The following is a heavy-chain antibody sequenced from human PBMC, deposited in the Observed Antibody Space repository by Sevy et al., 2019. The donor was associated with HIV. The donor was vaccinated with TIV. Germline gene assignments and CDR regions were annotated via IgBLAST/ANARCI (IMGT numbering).Heavy chain of an antibody. CDR1: GFTFTSYG. CDR3: AKDSTFDSLYYNSRGYGALRSYFDS. D-gene: IGHD3-22*01. CDR2: IRDDGSIK. Sequence: GGSLRLSCAASGFTFTSYGMHWVRQAPGKGLEWVAFIRDDGSIKSYAESVKGRVTISRDNSKNTVYLETDSLTGEDTAVYYCAKDSTFDSLYYNSRGYGALRSYFDSWGQGALVTVSS. J-gene: IGHJ4*02. V-gene: IGHV3-30*02.